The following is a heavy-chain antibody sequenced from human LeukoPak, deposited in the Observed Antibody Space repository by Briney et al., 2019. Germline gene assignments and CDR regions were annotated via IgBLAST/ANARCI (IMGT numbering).Heavy chain of an antibody. J-gene: IGHJ4*02. CDR2: ISGTDGTK. D-gene: IGHD5-24*01. V-gene: IGHV3-23*01. CDR1: GFTFSNYA. CDR3: AKDRGFTLRDGGMFDS. Sequence: SGGSLRLSCAASGFTFSNYAMNWVRQVPGQGLEWVSGISGTDGTKYDAESVRGRFTVSRDNSKNTLYLQMSSLRAEDTAIYYCAKDRGFTLRDGGMFDSWGQGTLVTVSS.